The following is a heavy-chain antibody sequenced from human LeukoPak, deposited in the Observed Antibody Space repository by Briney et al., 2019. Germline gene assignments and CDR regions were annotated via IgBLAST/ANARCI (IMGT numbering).Heavy chain of an antibody. CDR3: AREWFGELTPDY. CDR1: GLTVSNQF. J-gene: IGHJ4*02. CDR2: IYSGGAT. D-gene: IGHD3-10*01. Sequence: GGSLRLSCAASGLTVSNQFMDWVRQAPGKGLEWVSTIYSGGATYYSDSVRGRFTISRDSSQNTVYLQMNSLRAEDTAVYYCAREWFGELTPDYWGQGTLVTVSS. V-gene: IGHV3-66*01.